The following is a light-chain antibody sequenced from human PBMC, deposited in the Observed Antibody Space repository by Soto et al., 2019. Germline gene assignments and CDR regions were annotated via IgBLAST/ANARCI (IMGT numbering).Light chain of an antibody. V-gene: IGKV3-11*01. CDR1: QSVRGN. J-gene: IGKJ1*01. CDR3: QQRSNWPPTWT. Sequence: EIVLTQSPGTLSLSPGQRATLSCRASQSVRGNLAWYQQKPGQAPRLLIYDASNRATGIPARFSGSGSGTDFTPTISSLEPEDFAVYYCQQRSNWPPTWTFGQGTKVDIK. CDR2: DAS.